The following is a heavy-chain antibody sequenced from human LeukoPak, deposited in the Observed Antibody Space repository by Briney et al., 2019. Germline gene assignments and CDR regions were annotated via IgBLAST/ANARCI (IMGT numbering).Heavy chain of an antibody. V-gene: IGHV4-34*01. CDR3: ARGLLRAFDI. J-gene: IGHJ3*02. CDR2: INHSGST. Sequence: SETLSLTCAVSGGSFSGYYWSWIRQPPGKGLEWIGEINHSGSTNYNPSLKSRVTISVDTSKNQFSLKLSSVTAADTAVYYCARGLLRAFDIWGQGTMVTVSS. CDR1: GGSFSGYY.